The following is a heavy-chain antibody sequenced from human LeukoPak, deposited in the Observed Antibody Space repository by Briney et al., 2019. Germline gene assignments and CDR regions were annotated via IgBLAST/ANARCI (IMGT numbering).Heavy chain of an antibody. CDR2: INPSGGRA. CDR3: ARDVASSGYYWD. D-gene: IGHD3-22*01. V-gene: IGHV1-46*01. Sequence: ASVTVSCKASGYTFTSYYMHWVRQAPGQGLEWMGIINPSGGRASYAQKFQGRVTMTWDTSTSTVYMEVSSLRSEDTAVYYCARDVASSGYYWDWGQGTLVTVSS. J-gene: IGHJ4*02. CDR1: GYTFTSYY.